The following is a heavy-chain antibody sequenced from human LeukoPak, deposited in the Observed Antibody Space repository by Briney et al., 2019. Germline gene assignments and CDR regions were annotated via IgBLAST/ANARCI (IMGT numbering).Heavy chain of an antibody. J-gene: IGHJ4*02. CDR3: AKDVGRGGTTGTASVY. Sequence: GGSLRLSCAASGFTFSSYAMTWVRQAPGKGLEWVSTISDGGGSTYYADSVQGRFTVSRDNSNNTLCLQMDSLRVEDTALYYCAKDVGRGGTTGTASVYWGQGTLVTVSS. CDR2: ISDGGGST. D-gene: IGHD1-1*01. V-gene: IGHV3-23*01. CDR1: GFTFSSYA.